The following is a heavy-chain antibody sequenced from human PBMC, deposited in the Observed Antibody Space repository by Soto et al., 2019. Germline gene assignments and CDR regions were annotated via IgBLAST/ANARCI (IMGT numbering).Heavy chain of an antibody. J-gene: IGHJ6*02. Sequence: SVKVSCKASGGTFSSYAISWVRQAPGQGLEWMGGIIPIFGTANYAQKFQGRVTITADESTSTAYMELSSLRSEDTAVYYCARDSFGDNLENFDWFPRGTMDVWGQGTPVTVYS. D-gene: IGHD3-9*01. V-gene: IGHV1-69*13. CDR3: ARDSFGDNLENFDWFPRGTMDV. CDR1: GGTFSSYA. CDR2: IIPIFGTA.